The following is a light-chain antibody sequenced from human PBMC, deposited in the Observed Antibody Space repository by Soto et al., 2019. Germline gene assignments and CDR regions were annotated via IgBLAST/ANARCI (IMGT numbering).Light chain of an antibody. CDR2: EVS. V-gene: IGLV2-14*03. Sequence: QAVVTQPASVSRSPGQSITISCTGTSSDVGAYDYVSWYQQHPDKAPKLMIYEVSNRPSGVSNRFSGSKSVNTATLTISGLQADDEADYYCSSYTSSSTRVFGTGTKVTVL. J-gene: IGLJ1*01. CDR3: SSYTSSSTRV. CDR1: SSDVGAYDY.